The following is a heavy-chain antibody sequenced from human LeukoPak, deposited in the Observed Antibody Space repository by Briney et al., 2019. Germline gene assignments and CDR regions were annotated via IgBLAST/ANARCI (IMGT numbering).Heavy chain of an antibody. D-gene: IGHD1-26*01. Sequence: SETLSLTCAVYGGSFSGYYWSWIRQPPGKGLEWIGEINHSGSTNYNPSLKSRVTISVDTSKNQFSLKLSSVTAADTAFYYCASQGHHGKIVGTTLSYFYMDVWAKGPTVTVSS. CDR2: INHSGST. CDR1: GGSFSGYY. J-gene: IGHJ6*03. V-gene: IGHV4-34*01. CDR3: ASQGHHGKIVGTTLSYFYMDV.